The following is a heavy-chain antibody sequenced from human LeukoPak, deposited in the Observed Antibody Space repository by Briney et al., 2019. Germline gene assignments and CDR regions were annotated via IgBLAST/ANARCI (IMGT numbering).Heavy chain of an antibody. D-gene: IGHD4-23*01. V-gene: IGHV1-69*13. CDR2: IIPIFGTA. CDR3: ARDGKESDYFDY. Sequence: SVKVSCKASGGTFSSYAISWVRQAPGQALEWMGGIIPIFGTANYAQKFQGRVTITADESTSTAYMELSSLRSEDTAVYYCARDGKESDYFDYWGQGTLVTVSS. J-gene: IGHJ4*02. CDR1: GGTFSSYA.